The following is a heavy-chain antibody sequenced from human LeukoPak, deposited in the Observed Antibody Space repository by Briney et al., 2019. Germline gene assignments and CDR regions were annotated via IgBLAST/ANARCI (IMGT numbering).Heavy chain of an antibody. V-gene: IGHV1-18*01. CDR1: GYTFTNYG. CDR2: ISTYNGNT. Sequence: ASVKVSCKASGYTFTNYGINWVRQAPGQGLEWMGWISTYNGNTNYAQRLQGRVTMTTDTSTSTAYMELRSLRSDDTAVFYCARGTRPGPLLHLAYWGQETRVTVSS. D-gene: IGHD2-2*01. J-gene: IGHJ4*02. CDR3: ARGTRPGPLLHLAY.